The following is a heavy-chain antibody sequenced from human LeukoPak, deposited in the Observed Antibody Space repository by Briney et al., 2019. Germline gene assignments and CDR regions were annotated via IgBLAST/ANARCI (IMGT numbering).Heavy chain of an antibody. V-gene: IGHV1-69*05. D-gene: IGHD3-10*01. J-gene: IGHJ4*02. Sequence: SVKVSCKASGGTFSSYAISWVRQAPGQGLEWMGGIIPIFGTANYAQKFQGRVTMTTDTSTSTAYMELRSLRSDDTAVYYCARAITMVRGAPPRYWGQGTLVTVSS. CDR3: ARAITMVRGAPPRY. CDR1: GGTFSSYA. CDR2: IIPIFGTA.